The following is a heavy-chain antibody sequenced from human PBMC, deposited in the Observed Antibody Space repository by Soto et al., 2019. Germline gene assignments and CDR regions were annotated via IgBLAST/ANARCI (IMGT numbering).Heavy chain of an antibody. CDR2: ISYDGSNK. CDR1: GFTFSSYG. Sequence: SLRLSCAASGFTFSSYGMHWVRQAPGKGLEWVAVISYDGSNKYYADTVKGRFTISRDNSKNTLYLQMNSLRAEDTAVYYCAKELGQLTTYYYYYGMDVWGQGTTVTVSS. J-gene: IGHJ6*02. V-gene: IGHV3-30*18. D-gene: IGHD2-2*01. CDR3: AKELGQLTTYYYYYGMDV.